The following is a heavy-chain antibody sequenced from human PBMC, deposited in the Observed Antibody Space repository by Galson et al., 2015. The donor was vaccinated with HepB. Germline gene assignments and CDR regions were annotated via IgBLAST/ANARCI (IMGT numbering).Heavy chain of an antibody. CDR2: ISTGSSYT. CDR1: GFTFSDYY. J-gene: IGHJ5*02. V-gene: IGHV3-11*06. Sequence: SLRLSCAASGFTFSDYYMSWIRQAPGKGLEWISYISTGSSYTKYADSVKGRFAISRDNAKNSLYLQMNSLRAEDTAIYYCARDREDSTDSWGQGTLVIVSS. CDR3: ARDREDSTDS. D-gene: IGHD2-8*02.